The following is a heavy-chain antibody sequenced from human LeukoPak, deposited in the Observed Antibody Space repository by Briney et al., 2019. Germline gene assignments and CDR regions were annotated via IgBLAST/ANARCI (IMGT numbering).Heavy chain of an antibody. V-gene: IGHV3-23*01. CDR3: VKAMSTDHYDSRGFYRVDFDS. CDR1: GFTFSTYA. CDR2: LTNSGGSGGVT. D-gene: IGHD3-22*01. Sequence: QPGGSLRLSCAASGFTFSTYAMSWVRQAPGKGLEWVSALTNSGGSGGVTYYADSVKGRFIISRDNSKSTLYLQLSSLRAEDTAVYYCVKAMSTDHYDSRGFYRVDFDSWGQGTLVTVSS. J-gene: IGHJ4*02.